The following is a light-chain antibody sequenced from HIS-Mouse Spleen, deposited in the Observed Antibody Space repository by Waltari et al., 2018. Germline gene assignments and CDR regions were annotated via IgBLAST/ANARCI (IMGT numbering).Light chain of an antibody. CDR2: EVS. V-gene: IGLV2-8*01. CDR1: SSDVGGYNY. Sequence: QSALTQPPSASGSPGQSVTIPCTGTSSDVGGYNYVSWYQQHPGKAPKLMIYEVSKLPSGVPDLCSGAKSGNTASLTVSGLQAEDEADYYCSSYAGSNNFVVFGGGTKLTVL. J-gene: IGLJ2*01. CDR3: SSYAGSNNFVV.